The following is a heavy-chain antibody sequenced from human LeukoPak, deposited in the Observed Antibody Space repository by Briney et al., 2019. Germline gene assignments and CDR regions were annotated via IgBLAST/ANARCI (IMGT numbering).Heavy chain of an antibody. CDR1: GFTFCDYA. V-gene: IGHV3-49*03. CDR3: TRAFSYGDYPFDY. CDR2: TRSKAFGGTA. D-gene: IGHD4-17*01. J-gene: IGHJ4*02. Sequence: GGSLRLSCTVSGFTFCDYAMSWFRQAPGKGLEWVGFTRSKAFGGTAKYAASVEGRFIISRDDSKSIAYLQMNSLKTEDTAVYYCTRAFSYGDYPFDYWGQGTLVTVSS.